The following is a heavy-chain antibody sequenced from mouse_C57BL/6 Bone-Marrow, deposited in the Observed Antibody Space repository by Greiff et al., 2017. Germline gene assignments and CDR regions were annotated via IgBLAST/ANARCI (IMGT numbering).Heavy chain of an antibody. V-gene: IGHV1-64*01. CDR3: GSREGEY. CDR2: IHPNSGST. J-gene: IGHJ3*01. D-gene: IGHD1-1*01. CDR1: GYTFTSSW. Sequence: QVQPQHPGAELVKPGASVTLSCKASGYTFTSSWMHWVKQRPGQGLEWIGMIHPNSGSTNYNEKFKSKATLTVDKSSSTAYMQLSSLTSEGGEGDYVGSREGEYWGQGTVVTGSA.